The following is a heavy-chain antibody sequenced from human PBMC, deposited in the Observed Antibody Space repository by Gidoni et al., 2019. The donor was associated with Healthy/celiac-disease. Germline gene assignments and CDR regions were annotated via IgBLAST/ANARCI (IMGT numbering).Heavy chain of an antibody. Sequence: QVQLVQSGAEVKKRGSSVKVSCKAYEGTISSYAISWVRQAPGQGLVWMVGIIPIFGTANYAQKFQGRVTITADESTSTAYMELSSLRSEDTAVYYCAIRCSSTSCYKYGMDVWGQGTTVTVSS. CDR1: EGTISSYA. J-gene: IGHJ6*02. CDR3: AIRCSSTSCYKYGMDV. CDR2: IIPIFGTA. D-gene: IGHD2-2*01. V-gene: IGHV1-69*01.